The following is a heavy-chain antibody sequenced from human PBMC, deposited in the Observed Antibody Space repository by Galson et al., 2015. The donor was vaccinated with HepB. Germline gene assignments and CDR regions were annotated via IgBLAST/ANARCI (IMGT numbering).Heavy chain of an antibody. CDR1: GFTFSSYS. D-gene: IGHD1-14*01. V-gene: IGHV3-21*01. J-gene: IGHJ4*02. CDR3: ARMTTPGYFDY. CDR2: ISSSSSYI. Sequence: SLRLSCAASGFTFSSYSMSWVRQAPGKGLEWVSSISSSSSYIYYADSVKGRFTISRDNAKNSLYLQMNSLRAEDAAVYYCARMTTPGYFDYWGQGTLVTVSS.